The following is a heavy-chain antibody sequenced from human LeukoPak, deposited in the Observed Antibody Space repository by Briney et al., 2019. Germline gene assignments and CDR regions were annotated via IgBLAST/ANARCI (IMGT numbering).Heavy chain of an antibody. Sequence: PGGSLRLSCAASGFTVSSNYMSWVRQAPGKGLEWVSAISVSGGSTYYADSVKGRCTISRDNAKNTLYLQMNSLKTEDTAVYYCTTRQNSVVVTAMPQMGMRADIWGQGTMVTVSS. V-gene: IGHV3-23*01. CDR2: ISVSGGST. CDR1: GFTVSSNY. CDR3: TTRQNSVVVTAMPQMGMRADI. D-gene: IGHD2-21*02. J-gene: IGHJ3*02.